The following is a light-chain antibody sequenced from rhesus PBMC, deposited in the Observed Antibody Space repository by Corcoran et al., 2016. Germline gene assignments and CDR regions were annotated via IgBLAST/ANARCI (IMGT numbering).Light chain of an antibody. CDR3: QQHNSYPLT. V-gene: IGKV1-33*02. CDR1: QGISSW. J-gene: IGKJ4*01. Sequence: DIQMTQSPSSLSASVGDRVTITCQASQGISSWLAWYQQKPGKAPKLLFYAASSLQSGVPSRLSGSGSGTDFTLTISSLQPEDIATYNYQQHNSYPLTFGGGTKVEI. CDR2: AAS.